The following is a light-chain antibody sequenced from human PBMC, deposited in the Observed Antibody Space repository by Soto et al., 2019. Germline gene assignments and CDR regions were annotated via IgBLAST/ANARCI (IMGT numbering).Light chain of an antibody. Sequence: EIVMTQSPATLSVSTGERATLSCRASQSVSSKVAWYQQKPGQAPRLLIYGASTRATGIPARFSGSGSGTEFTLTIDSLQSEDFAVYYCQQYNNWLTWTFGQGTKVDIK. V-gene: IGKV3-15*01. J-gene: IGKJ1*01. CDR1: QSVSSK. CDR3: QQYNNWLTWT. CDR2: GAS.